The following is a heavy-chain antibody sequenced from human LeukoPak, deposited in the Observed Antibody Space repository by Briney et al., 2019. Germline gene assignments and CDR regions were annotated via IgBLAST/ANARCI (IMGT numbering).Heavy chain of an antibody. V-gene: IGHV4-59*12. J-gene: IGHJ4*02. D-gene: IGHD1-26*01. Sequence: SETLSLTCTVPGGSISSDYWSCIRQPPGKGLEWVAYIYYSGSTNYNPSLKRRVTVSVATSKNQFSRKLNSVTAADTAGYCFARGLYGGKIDIVGATRCFDYWGQGTLVTVSS. CDR2: IYYSGST. CDR1: GGSISSDY. CDR3: ARGLYGGKIDIVGATRCFDY.